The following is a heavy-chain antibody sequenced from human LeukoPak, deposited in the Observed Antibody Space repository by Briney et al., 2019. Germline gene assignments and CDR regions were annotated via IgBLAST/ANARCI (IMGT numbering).Heavy chain of an antibody. CDR3: AKGRGYSYGFDAFHI. CDR1: GFMFSHFG. J-gene: IGHJ3*02. D-gene: IGHD5-18*01. CDR2: MVTDGSKL. Sequence: GGSLRLSCAASGFMFSHFGMHWVRQAPGKGLEWVAGMVTDGSKLYYADSVKGRFTISRDNAKNFLYLQMNSLRTEDMALYYCAKGRGYSYGFDAFHIWGQGTLVTVSS. V-gene: IGHV3-30*18.